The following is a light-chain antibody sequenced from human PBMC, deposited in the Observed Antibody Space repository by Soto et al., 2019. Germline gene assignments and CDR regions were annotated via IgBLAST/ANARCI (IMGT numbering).Light chain of an antibody. V-gene: IGLV1-51*01. CDR3: ATWDGSLIAVV. CDR2: DNN. J-gene: IGLJ2*01. Sequence: QSVLTQPPSVSAAPGQTVTISCSGSTSNIGNNYVSWYQQVPGTAPKLLIYDNNKRPSGIPDRFSGSKSVTSATLGITGLQTGDEAEYFCATWDGSLIAVVFGGGTKLTVL. CDR1: TSNIGNNY.